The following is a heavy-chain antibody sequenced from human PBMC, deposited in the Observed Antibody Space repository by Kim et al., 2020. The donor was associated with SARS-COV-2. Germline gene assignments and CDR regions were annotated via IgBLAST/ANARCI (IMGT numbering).Heavy chain of an antibody. D-gene: IGHD2-15*01. J-gene: IGHJ4*02. CDR2: ITNNNGKT. CDR3: AKDHPSGGWPTFEY. V-gene: IGHV3-23*01. Sequence: GGSLRLSCVASGFTVSRFAMSWVRQAPGKGLEWVAAITNNNGKTYYADSVMGRFTISRDESKNIVFLQMNSLRVEDTALYYCAKDHPSGGWPTFEYWGQGTQVTVSS. CDR1: GFTVSRFA.